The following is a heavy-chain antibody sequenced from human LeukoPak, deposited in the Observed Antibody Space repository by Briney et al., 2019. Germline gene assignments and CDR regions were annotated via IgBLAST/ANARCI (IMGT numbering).Heavy chain of an antibody. CDR3: ARHSHDCSSTSCFGNVLIDY. CDR2: IYYSGST. CDR1: GGSISSSSYY. V-gene: IGHV4-39*01. D-gene: IGHD2-2*01. J-gene: IGHJ4*02. Sequence: SETLSLTCTVSGGSISSSSYYWGWIRQPPGKGLEWIGSIYYSGSTYYNPSLKSRVTISVDTSKNQFSLKLSSVTAADTAVYYCARHSHDCSSTSCFGNVLIDYWGQGTLVTVSS.